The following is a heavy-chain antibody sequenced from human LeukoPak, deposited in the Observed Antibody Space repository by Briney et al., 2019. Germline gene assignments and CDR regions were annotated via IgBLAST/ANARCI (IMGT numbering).Heavy chain of an antibody. Sequence: ASVKVSCKASGYTFTSYDINWVRQATGQGLEWMGWISAYNGNTNYAQKLQGRVTMTTDTSTSTAYMELRSLRSDDTAVYYCARDRAYSSGPDYWGQGTLVTVSS. V-gene: IGHV1-18*01. CDR1: GYTFTSYD. CDR3: ARDRAYSSGPDY. J-gene: IGHJ4*02. CDR2: ISAYNGNT. D-gene: IGHD6-19*01.